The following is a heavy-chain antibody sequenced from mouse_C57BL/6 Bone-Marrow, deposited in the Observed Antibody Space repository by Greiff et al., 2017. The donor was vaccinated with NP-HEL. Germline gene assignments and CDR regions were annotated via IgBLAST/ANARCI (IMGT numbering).Heavy chain of an antibody. J-gene: IGHJ4*01. CDR2: IHPNSGST. CDR3: VLHYDEVYAMDY. D-gene: IGHD2-4*01. V-gene: IGHV1-64*01. Sequence: QVQLQQSGAELVKPGASVKLSCKASGYTFTSYWMHWVKQRPGQGLEWIGMIHPNSGSTNYNEKFKSKATLTVDKSSSTAYMQLSSLTSEDSAVYYCVLHYDEVYAMDYWGQGTSVTVSS. CDR1: GYTFTSYW.